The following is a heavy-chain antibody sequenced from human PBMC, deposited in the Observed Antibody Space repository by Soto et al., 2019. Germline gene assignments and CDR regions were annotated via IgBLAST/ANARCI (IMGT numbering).Heavy chain of an antibody. J-gene: IGHJ5*02. CDR3: AHKGQLVGDGFDP. CDR1: GFSLSTVGVG. Sequence: QITLKESGHTLVKPTETLTLTCTFSGFSLSTVGVGVGWIRQPPGKALQWLALIYWNGDKYYSPSLTNRLTISKDTSKNQVVLTMTDMDPVDAGTVFCAHKGQLVGDGFDPWGQGTLVTVSS. D-gene: IGHD6-6*01. CDR2: IYWNGDK. V-gene: IGHV2-5*01.